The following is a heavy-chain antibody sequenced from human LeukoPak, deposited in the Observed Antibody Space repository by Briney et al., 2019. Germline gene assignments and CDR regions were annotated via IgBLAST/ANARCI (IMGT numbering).Heavy chain of an antibody. CDR1: GFTFSNYS. CDR3: ARLEYLYFDR. V-gene: IGHV3-21*01. Sequence: GGSLRLSCVVSGFTFSNYSMNWVRQAPGKGLEWVSSISGSNSYIYYADSVGGRFTVSRDNAKNSLYLQMSSLRADDTAVYYCARLEYLYFDRWGRGTLVTVSS. CDR2: ISGSNSYI. D-gene: IGHD6-6*01. J-gene: IGHJ2*01.